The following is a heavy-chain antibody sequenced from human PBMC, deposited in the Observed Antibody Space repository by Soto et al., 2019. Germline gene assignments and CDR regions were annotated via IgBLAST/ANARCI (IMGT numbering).Heavy chain of an antibody. CDR3: ARVEEGLSSGWYYGAFDI. CDR2: ISYDGSNE. V-gene: IGHV3-30-3*01. CDR1: GFTFSSYA. Sequence: PGGSLRLSCAASGFTFSSYAMHWVRQAPGKGLEWVAVISYDGSNEYYADSVKGRFTISRDNSKNTLYLQMNSLRAEDTAVYYCARVEEGLSSGWYYGAFDIWGQGTVVTVSS. D-gene: IGHD6-19*01. J-gene: IGHJ3*02.